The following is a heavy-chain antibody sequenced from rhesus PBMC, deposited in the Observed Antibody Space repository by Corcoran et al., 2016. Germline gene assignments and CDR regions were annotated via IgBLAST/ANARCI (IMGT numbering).Heavy chain of an antibody. CDR1: GGSISSNY. CDR3: ARDVGSWSPYFDY. D-gene: IGHD6-13*01. V-gene: IGHV4-160*01. CDR2: IRSGGST. J-gene: IGHJ4*01. Sequence: QVQLQQWGEGLVKPSETLSLTCAVYGGSISSNYWSWIRQPPGKGHEWIGRIRSGGSTNYNPSLKSRGTISIYTSKNQFSLKLSCVTAADTAVYYCARDVGSWSPYFDYWGQGVLVTVSS.